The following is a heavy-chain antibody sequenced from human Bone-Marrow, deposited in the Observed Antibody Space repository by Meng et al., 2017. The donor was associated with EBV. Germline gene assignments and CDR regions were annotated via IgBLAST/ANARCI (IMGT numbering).Heavy chain of an antibody. CDR2: IFHSGST. J-gene: IGHJ4*02. V-gene: IGHV4-4*02. Sequence: QVQLQESGPGLVKPSGTLSLTRPVSGGSISSSQWWNWVRQPPGKGLEWIGEIFHSGSTNYNPSLASRVTISIDKSKNQFSLKLNSVTAADTAVYYCARDNYGLGDYHKSGYWGQGILVTVSS. CDR3: ARDNYGLGDYHKSGY. D-gene: IGHD3-16*01. CDR1: GGSISSSQW.